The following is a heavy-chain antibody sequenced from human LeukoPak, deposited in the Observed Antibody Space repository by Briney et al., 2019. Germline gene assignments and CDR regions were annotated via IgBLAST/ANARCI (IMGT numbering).Heavy chain of an antibody. CDR1: GYGFTNYW. CDR2: IDPSDSYT. J-gene: IGHJ4*02. Sequence: PGESLKISCKGSGYGFTNYWINWVRQMPGKGLEWMGKIDPSDSYTNYSPSFQGHVTISADKSISTAYLQWSSLKASDTAMYYCARSLSSGWPGFGYWGRGALVTVSS. CDR3: ARSLSSGWPGFGY. D-gene: IGHD6-19*01. V-gene: IGHV5-10-1*01.